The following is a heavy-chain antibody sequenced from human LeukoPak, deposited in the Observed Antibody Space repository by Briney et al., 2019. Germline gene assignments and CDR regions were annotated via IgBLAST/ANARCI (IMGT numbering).Heavy chain of an antibody. CDR1: EFSVGSNY. CDR2: IYSGGST. J-gene: IGHJ4*02. D-gene: IGHD3-10*01. Sequence: GGSLRLSCAASEFSVGSNYMTWVRQAPGKGLEWVSLIYSGGSTYYADSVKGRFTISRDNSKNTLYLQMNSLRAEDTAVYYCARSNAASLGGFDYWGQGTLVTVSS. V-gene: IGHV3-66*01. CDR3: ARSNAASLGGFDY.